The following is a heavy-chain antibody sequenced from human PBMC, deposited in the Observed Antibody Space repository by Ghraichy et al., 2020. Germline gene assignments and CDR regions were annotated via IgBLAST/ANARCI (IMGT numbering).Heavy chain of an antibody. D-gene: IGHD2-21*01. CDR2: INHSGST. J-gene: IGHJ6*03. Sequence: SETLSLTCAVYGGSFSGYYWSWIRQPPGKGLEWIGEINHSGSTNYNPSLKSRVTISVDTSKNQFSLKLSSVTAADTAVYYCARRPRDVGYYYYYMDVWGKGTTVTVSS. CDR3: ARRPRDVGYYYYYMDV. CDR1: GGSFSGYY. V-gene: IGHV4-34*01.